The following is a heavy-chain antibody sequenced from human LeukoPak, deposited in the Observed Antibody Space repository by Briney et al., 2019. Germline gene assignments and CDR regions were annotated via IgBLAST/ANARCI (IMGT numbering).Heavy chain of an antibody. D-gene: IGHD3-10*01. CDR2: IWYDGSNK. J-gene: IGHJ4*02. CDR3: ARDPVRGVIGGYYFDC. Sequence: PGGSLRLSCAASGFTFDNAWMSWVRQAPGKGLEWVAVIWYDGSNKYYADSVKGRFTISRDNSKNTLYLQMNSLRAEDTAVYYCARDPVRGVIGGYYFDCWGQGTLVTVSS. CDR1: GFTFDNAW. V-gene: IGHV3-33*08.